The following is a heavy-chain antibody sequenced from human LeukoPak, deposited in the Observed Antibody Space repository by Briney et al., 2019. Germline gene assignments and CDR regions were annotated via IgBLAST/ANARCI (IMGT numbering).Heavy chain of an antibody. V-gene: IGHV4-30-4*01. D-gene: IGHD5-18*01. CDR2: IYYSGST. Sequence: SETLSLTCTASGVSISSGDYYWSWIRQPPGKGLEWIGYIYYSGSTSYNPSLKSRVTISVDTSKNQFSLKLSSVTAADTAVYYCARGARGYSYGWGQGTLVTVSS. CDR3: ARGARGYSYG. CDR1: GVSISSGDYY. J-gene: IGHJ4*02.